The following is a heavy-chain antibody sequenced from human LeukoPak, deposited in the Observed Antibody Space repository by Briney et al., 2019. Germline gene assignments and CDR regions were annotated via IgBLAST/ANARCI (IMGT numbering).Heavy chain of an antibody. J-gene: IGHJ3*02. CDR2: IYTSGST. D-gene: IGHD3-3*01. Sequence: PSETLSLTCTVSGGSISSGSYYWSWIRQPAGKGLEWIGRIYTSGSTNYNPSLKSRVTISVDTSKNQFSLKLSSVTAAETAVYYCARGRVYYDFWSGYSRDAFDIWGQGTMVTVSS. V-gene: IGHV4-61*02. CDR1: GGSISSGSYY. CDR3: ARGRVYYDFWSGYSRDAFDI.